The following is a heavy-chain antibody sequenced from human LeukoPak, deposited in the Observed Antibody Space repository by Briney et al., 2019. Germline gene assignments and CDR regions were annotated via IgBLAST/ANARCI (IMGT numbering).Heavy chain of an antibody. D-gene: IGHD6-13*01. Sequence: GESLKISCKGSGYSFTSYWIGWVRQMPGKGLEWMGIIYPDDSDTRYGPSFQGQVTISADKSISTAYLQWSSLKASDTAMYYCARSAKQLVRLMDYWGQGTLVTVSS. CDR1: GYSFTSYW. J-gene: IGHJ4*02. CDR2: IYPDDSDT. CDR3: ARSAKQLVRLMDY. V-gene: IGHV5-51*01.